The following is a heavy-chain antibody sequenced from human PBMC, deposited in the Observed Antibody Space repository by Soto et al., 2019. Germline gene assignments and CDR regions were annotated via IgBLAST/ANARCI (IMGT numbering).Heavy chain of an antibody. CDR1: GYTFTSYA. Sequence: GASVKVSCKASGYTFTSYAMHWVRQAPGQRLEWMGWINAGNGNTKYSQKFQGRVTITRDTSASTAYMELSSLRSEDTAVYYCARPQKLEPPRNNWFDPWGQGTLVTVSS. D-gene: IGHD1-1*01. CDR3: ARPQKLEPPRNNWFDP. CDR2: INAGNGNT. J-gene: IGHJ5*02. V-gene: IGHV1-3*01.